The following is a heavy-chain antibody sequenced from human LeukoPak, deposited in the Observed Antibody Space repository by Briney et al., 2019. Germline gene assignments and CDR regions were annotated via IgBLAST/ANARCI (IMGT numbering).Heavy chain of an antibody. D-gene: IGHD3-22*01. CDR2: MNPNSGNT. V-gene: IGHV1-8*01. Sequence: TSVKVSCKASGYTFTGYDINWVRHATGQGLEWMGWMNPNSGNTGYAQKFQGRVTMTRNTSISTAYMELSSLRSEDTAVYYCARGGLDCSGYPEFDYWGQGTLVTVSS. J-gene: IGHJ4*02. CDR3: ARGGLDCSGYPEFDY. CDR1: GYTFTGYD.